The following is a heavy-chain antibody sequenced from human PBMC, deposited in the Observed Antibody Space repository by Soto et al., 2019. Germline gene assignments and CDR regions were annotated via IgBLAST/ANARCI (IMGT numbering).Heavy chain of an antibody. Sequence: QVQLMQSGAEVKKPWASVKVSCNTSGDTFTSYDFHWVRQAPGIRLEWMGTVNPSVGGTFYAQRFRGRVTMTSGTSTSKGYMELSRLSSEDTAIYYCAREGKLEVAGKLSFLDIWGQGKLVNVSS. CDR3: AREGKLEVAGKLSFLDI. CDR2: VNPSVGGT. J-gene: IGHJ3*02. V-gene: IGHV1-46*01. CDR1: GDTFTSYD. D-gene: IGHD6-19*01.